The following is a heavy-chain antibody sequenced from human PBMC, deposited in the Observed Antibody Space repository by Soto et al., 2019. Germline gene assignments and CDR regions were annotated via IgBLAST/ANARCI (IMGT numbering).Heavy chain of an antibody. CDR1: GFTFSSYG. J-gene: IGHJ3*02. CDR2: ISYDGSNK. Sequence: QVQLVESGGGVVQPGRSLRLSCAASGFTFSSYGMHWVRQAPGKGLEWVAVISYDGSNKYYADSVKGRFTISRDNSKNTPYLQMNSLRAEDTAVYYCAKVRTGTTFVAAFDIWGQGTMVTVSS. D-gene: IGHD1-7*01. CDR3: AKVRTGTTFVAAFDI. V-gene: IGHV3-30*18.